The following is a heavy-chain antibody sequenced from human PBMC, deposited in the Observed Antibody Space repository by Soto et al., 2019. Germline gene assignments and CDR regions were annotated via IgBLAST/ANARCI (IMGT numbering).Heavy chain of an antibody. CDR2: ISYDGSNQ. CDR1: GFTFSDFE. Sequence: QVQLVESGGGVVQPGRSLRLSCSASGFTFSDFEMYWVRQAPGKGLDWVSFISYDGSNQYYAGSVKGRFTVSRDNSKNTLFLLINSLRPEDTAVYFCARRTGTAPRFHYSGPGTLVTVSS. V-gene: IGHV3-30-3*01. J-gene: IGHJ4*01. D-gene: IGHD1-7*01. CDR3: ARRTGTAPRFHY.